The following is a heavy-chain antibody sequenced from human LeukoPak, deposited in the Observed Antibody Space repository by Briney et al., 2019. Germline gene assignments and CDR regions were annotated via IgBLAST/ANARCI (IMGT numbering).Heavy chain of an antibody. CDR2: IWGSGGST. D-gene: IGHD6-25*01. CDR3: ARDGGYRGYYYYYMDV. J-gene: IGHJ6*03. V-gene: IGHV3-23*01. Sequence: GGSLRLSCAASSFTFSSYAMSWVRRAPGGGLEGVSDIWGSGGSTYYADPVKGRFPISRDNAKNSLYLQMNSLRAEDTALYYCARDGGYRGYYYYYMDVWGKGTTVTVSS. CDR1: SFTFSSYA.